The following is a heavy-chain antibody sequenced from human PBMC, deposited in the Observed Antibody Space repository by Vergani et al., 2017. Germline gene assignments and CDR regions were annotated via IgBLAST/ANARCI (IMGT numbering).Heavy chain of an antibody. J-gene: IGHJ4*02. CDR1: GFTFSGSA. CDR3: TTPHGSSWXGDY. V-gene: IGHV3-73*01. D-gene: IGHD6-13*01. CDR2: IRSKANSYAT. Sequence: EVQLVESGGGLVQPGGSLKLSCAASGFTFSGSAMHWVRQASGKGLEWVGRIRSKANSYATAYDASVKGRFTISRDDSKNTAYLQMNSLKTEDTAVYYCTTPHGSSWXGDYWGQGTLVTVSS.